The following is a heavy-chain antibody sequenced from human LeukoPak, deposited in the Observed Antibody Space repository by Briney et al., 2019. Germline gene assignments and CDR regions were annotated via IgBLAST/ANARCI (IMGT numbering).Heavy chain of an antibody. CDR2: IYYSGST. CDR3: ARDGMVRGVQPTNWFDP. D-gene: IGHD3-10*01. CDR1: GGSISSSPYY. Sequence: PSETLSLTCTVAGGSISSSPYYWGGIRQPPGKGLEWTGSIYYSGSTYYNPSLKSRVTISVDTSKNQFSLRLSSVTAADTAVYYCARDGMVRGVQPTNWFDPWGQGTLVTVSS. J-gene: IGHJ5*02. V-gene: IGHV4-39*07.